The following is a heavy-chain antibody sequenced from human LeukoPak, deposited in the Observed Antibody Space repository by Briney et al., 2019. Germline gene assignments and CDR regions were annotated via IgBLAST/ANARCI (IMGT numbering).Heavy chain of an antibody. J-gene: IGHJ4*02. CDR3: ARRVGVALDY. V-gene: IGHV4-38-2*02. D-gene: IGHD2-21*01. CDR1: GYSTSSGYY. CDR2: IYHSGST. Sequence: SETLSLTCTVSGYSTSSGYYWGWIRQPPGKGLEWIGGIYHSGSTYYNPSLKSRVTISVDTSKNQFSLKLSSVTAADTAVYYCARRVGVALDYWGQGTLVTVSS.